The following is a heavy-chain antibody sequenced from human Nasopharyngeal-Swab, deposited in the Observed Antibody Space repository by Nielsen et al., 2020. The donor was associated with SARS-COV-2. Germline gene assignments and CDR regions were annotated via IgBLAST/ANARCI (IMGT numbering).Heavy chain of an antibody. CDR2: MNPNSGNT. CDR3: ARLSNYDFWSGYYAYMDV. J-gene: IGHJ6*03. CDR1: GYTFTSYD. V-gene: IGHV1-8*01. D-gene: IGHD3-3*01. Sequence: ASVKVSCKASGYTFTSYDISWARQATGQGLEWMGWMNPNSGNTGYAQKFQGRVTMTRNTSISTAYMELSSLRSEDTAVYYCARLSNYDFWSGYYAYMDVWGKGTTVTVSS.